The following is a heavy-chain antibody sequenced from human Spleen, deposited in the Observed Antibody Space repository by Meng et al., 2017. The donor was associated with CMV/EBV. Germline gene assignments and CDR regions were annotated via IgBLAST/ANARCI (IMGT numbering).Heavy chain of an antibody. J-gene: IGHJ4*02. CDR2: IIPIFGTA. CDR3: ARPYSSSSYFDY. CDR1: GGTFSPYA. V-gene: IGHV1-69*05. D-gene: IGHD6-6*01. Sequence: CKASGGTFSPYAISWVRQAPGQGLEWMGGIIPIFGTANYAQKFQGRVTITTDESTSTAYMELSSLRSEDTAVYYCARPYSSSSYFDYWGQGTLVTVSS.